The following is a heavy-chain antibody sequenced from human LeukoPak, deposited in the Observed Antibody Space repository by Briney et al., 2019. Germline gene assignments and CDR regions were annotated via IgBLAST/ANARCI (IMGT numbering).Heavy chain of an antibody. CDR3: ARHRHNWNYGLFDY. J-gene: IGHJ4*02. Sequence: ASETLSLTCTVSGGSISSSSYYWGWIRQPPGKGLEWIGSIYYSGGTYYNPSLKSRVTVSVDTSKNQFSLKLTSVTAADTAVYYCARHRHNWNYGLFDYWGQGTLVTVSS. D-gene: IGHD1-7*01. CDR1: GGSISSSSYY. V-gene: IGHV4-39*01. CDR2: IYYSGGT.